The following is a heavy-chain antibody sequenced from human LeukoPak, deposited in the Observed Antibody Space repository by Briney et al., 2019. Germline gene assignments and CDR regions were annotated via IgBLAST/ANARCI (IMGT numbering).Heavy chain of an antibody. D-gene: IGHD6-13*01. V-gene: IGHV4-34*01. J-gene: IGHJ5*02. Sequence: GSLRLSCAASGFTFSSYAMSRVRQPPGKELEWIGEINHSGSTNYNPSLKSRVTISVDTSKNQFSLKLSSVTAADTAVYYCARGRDSSRRFDPWGQGTLVTVSS. CDR2: INHSGST. CDR3: ARGRDSSRRFDP. CDR1: GFTFSSYA.